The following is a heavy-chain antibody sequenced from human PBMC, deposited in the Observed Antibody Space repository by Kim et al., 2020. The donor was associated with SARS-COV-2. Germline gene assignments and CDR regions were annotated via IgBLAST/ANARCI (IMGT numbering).Heavy chain of an antibody. CDR2: FYYSGST. Sequence: SETLSLTCTVSGDSISSYYWSWIRQPPGKGLEWIGYFYYSGSTNYNPSLKSRVTLSLDTSKNQFSLKLSSVTAADTAMYYCARHELSGIYALDSWGQGTLVTVSS. J-gene: IGHJ4*02. CDR3: ARHELSGIYALDS. CDR1: GDSISSYY. D-gene: IGHD1-26*01. V-gene: IGHV4-59*08.